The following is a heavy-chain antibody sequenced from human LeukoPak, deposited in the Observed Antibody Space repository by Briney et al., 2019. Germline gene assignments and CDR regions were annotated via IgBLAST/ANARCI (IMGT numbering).Heavy chain of an antibody. CDR1: GGSISSHY. V-gene: IGHV4-59*11. CDR3: ARGIVGDGYNYTYWYFDL. Sequence: SETLSLTCTVSGGSISSHYWSWIRQPPGKGLEWIGYIYYSGSTNYNPPLKSRVTISVDTSKNQFSLKLSSVTAADTAVYYCARGIVGDGYNYTYWYFDLWGRGTLVTVSS. D-gene: IGHD5-24*01. CDR2: IYYSGST. J-gene: IGHJ2*01.